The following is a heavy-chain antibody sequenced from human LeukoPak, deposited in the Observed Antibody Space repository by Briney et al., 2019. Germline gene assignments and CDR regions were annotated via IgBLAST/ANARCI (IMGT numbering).Heavy chain of an antibody. CDR3: ATVWGAWFGELLPRSYIWFDP. V-gene: IGHV1-69*06. D-gene: IGHD3-10*01. CDR1: GGTFSSYA. CDR2: IIPIFGTA. Sequence: SVKVSCKASGGTFSSYAISWVRQAPGQGLEWMGGIIPIFGTANYAQKFQGRVTMTEDTSTDTAYMELSSLRSEDTAVYYCATVWGAWFGELLPRSYIWFDPWGQGTLVTVSS. J-gene: IGHJ5*02.